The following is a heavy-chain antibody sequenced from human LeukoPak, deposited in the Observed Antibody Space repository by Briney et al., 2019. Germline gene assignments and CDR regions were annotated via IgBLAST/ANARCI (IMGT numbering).Heavy chain of an antibody. CDR1: GFTFSSYW. V-gene: IGHV3-74*01. CDR3: ASLDYFDSSDYGDY. J-gene: IGHJ4*02. CDR2: INSDGSST. D-gene: IGHD3-22*01. Sequence: GGSLRLSCEASGFTFSSYWMYWVRQAPGKGLVWVSRINSDGSSTNYADSVKGRFTISRDNSKNTLYLQMNSLRAEDTALYYCASLDYFDSSDYGDYWGQGTLVTVSS.